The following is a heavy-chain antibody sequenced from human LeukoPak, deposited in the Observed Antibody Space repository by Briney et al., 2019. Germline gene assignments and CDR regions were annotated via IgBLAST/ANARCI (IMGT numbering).Heavy chain of an antibody. Sequence: GGSPRLSCAASGFTFNSYWMHWVRQAPGKGLVWVSRIDEDGKTIDYADSVKGRFTISRDNAKDTLYLQMSSLRDEDTAVYYCVSDLCGGDDQWGRGTLATVSS. CDR3: VSDLCGGDDQ. V-gene: IGHV3-74*01. J-gene: IGHJ5*02. CDR1: GFTFNSYW. CDR2: IDEDGKTI. D-gene: IGHD3-3*01.